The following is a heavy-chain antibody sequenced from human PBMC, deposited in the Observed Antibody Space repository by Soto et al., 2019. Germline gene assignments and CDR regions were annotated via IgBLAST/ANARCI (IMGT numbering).Heavy chain of an antibody. CDR1: GYSFTSYW. CDR3: ARHPTYYYDSSGYYSSYNWFDP. J-gene: IGHJ5*02. Sequence: GESLKISCKGSGYSFTSYWIGWVRQMPGKGLEWMGIIYPGDSDTRYSPSFQGQVTISADKSISTAYPQWSSLKASDTAMYYCARHPTYYYDSSGYYSSYNWFDPWGQGTLVTVS. D-gene: IGHD3-22*01. V-gene: IGHV5-51*01. CDR2: IYPGDSDT.